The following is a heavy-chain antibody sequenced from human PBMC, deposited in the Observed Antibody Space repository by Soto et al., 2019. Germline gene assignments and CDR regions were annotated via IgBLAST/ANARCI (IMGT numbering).Heavy chain of an antibody. CDR3: ARGAGYNWFDP. Sequence: ASVKVSCKASGGTFSSYTISWVRQAPGQGLEWMGRIIPILGIANYAQKFQGRVTITADKSTSTAYMELSSLRSEDTAVYYCARGAGYNWFDPWGQGTLVTVSS. CDR2: IIPILGIA. J-gene: IGHJ5*02. V-gene: IGHV1-69*02. CDR1: GGTFSSYT. D-gene: IGHD3-9*01.